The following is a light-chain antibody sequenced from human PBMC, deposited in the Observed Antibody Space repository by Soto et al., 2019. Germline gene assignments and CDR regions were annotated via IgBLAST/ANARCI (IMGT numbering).Light chain of an antibody. CDR3: QQYNTYPWT. CDR1: QSISTL. Sequence: DIQMTQSPSTLSASVGDRVTITCRASQSISTLLAWYQQKPGKDPKLLIYKASSLESGVPSRFSGSGSGTAFTLTISSLQPDDFATYYCQQYNTYPWTFDQGTKVEIK. CDR2: KAS. J-gene: IGKJ1*01. V-gene: IGKV1-5*03.